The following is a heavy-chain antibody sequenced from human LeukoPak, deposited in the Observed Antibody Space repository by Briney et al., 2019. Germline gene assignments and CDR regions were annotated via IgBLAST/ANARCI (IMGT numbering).Heavy chain of an antibody. D-gene: IGHD6-13*01. CDR3: SRDLPYSSSWESIDY. CDR2: ISAYNGNT. J-gene: IGHJ4*02. Sequence: ASVKVSCKAYGYTFTSYGINWLRQAPGQGPEWMGWISAYNGNTKYAQNLQGSVTMTTDTSTSTAYMELRSLRSDDTAVYYCSRDLPYSSSWESIDYWGQGTLVTVPS. V-gene: IGHV1-18*01. CDR1: GYTFTSYG.